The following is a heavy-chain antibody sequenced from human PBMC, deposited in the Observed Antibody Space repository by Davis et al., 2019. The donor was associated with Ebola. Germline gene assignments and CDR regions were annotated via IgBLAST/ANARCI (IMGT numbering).Heavy chain of an antibody. D-gene: IGHD3-10*01. Sequence: SQTLSLTCPLSARSTSSSSYYCSWILQPPGKGLEWIGYTYYSGSTNYNPSLKTRITISVDTSKTQFSLELTTVTAADTAVYYCARDTGWSPERGYFYDGMDVWGQGTTVTVSS. CDR3: ARDTGWSPERGYFYDGMDV. CDR1: ARSTSSSSYY. CDR2: TYYSGST. V-gene: IGHV4-61*01. J-gene: IGHJ6*02.